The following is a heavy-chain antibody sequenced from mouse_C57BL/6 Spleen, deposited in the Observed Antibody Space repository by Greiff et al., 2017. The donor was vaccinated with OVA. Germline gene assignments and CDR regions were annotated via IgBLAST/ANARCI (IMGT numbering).Heavy chain of an antibody. V-gene: IGHV1-19*01. Sequence: EVMLVESGPVLVKPGASVKMSCKASGYTFTDYYMNWVKQSHGKSLEWIGVINPYNGGTSYNQKFKGKATLTVDKSSSTAYMELNSLTSEDSAVYYCARYFTTVVATDYWGQGTTLTVSS. J-gene: IGHJ2*01. CDR1: GYTFTDYY. CDR3: ARYFTTVVATDY. D-gene: IGHD1-1*01. CDR2: INPYNGGT.